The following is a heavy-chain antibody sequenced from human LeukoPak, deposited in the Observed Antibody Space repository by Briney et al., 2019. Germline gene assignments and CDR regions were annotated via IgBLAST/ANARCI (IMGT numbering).Heavy chain of an antibody. CDR1: GGSFSGYY. J-gene: IGHJ4*02. V-gene: IGHV4-34*01. D-gene: IGHD2-15*01. Sequence: SETLSLTCAVYGGSFSGYYWSWIRQPPGKGLEWIGEINHSGSTNYNPSFQGQVTISADKSIKTAYLQWSSLKASDTAMYYCARRGGGNSGGFYFDYWGQGSMVTVS. CDR2: INHSGST. CDR3: ARRGGGNSGGFYFDY.